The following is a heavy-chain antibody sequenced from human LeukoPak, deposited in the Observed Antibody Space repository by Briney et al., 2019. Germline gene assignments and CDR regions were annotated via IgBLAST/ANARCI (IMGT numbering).Heavy chain of an antibody. CDR3: ARGDAEVVVTASVERSNWFDP. V-gene: IGHV7-4-1*02. Sequence: GASVKVSCKASGYTFTSYAMNWVRQAPGQGLEWMGWINTNTGNPTYAQGFTGRFVFSLDTSVSTAYLQISSLKAEDTAVYYCARGDAEVVVTASVERSNWFDPWGQGTLVTVSS. CDR2: INTNTGNP. D-gene: IGHD2-21*02. CDR1: GYTFTSYA. J-gene: IGHJ5*02.